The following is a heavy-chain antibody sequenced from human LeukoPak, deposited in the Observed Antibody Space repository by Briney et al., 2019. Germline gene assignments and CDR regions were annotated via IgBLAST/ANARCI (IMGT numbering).Heavy chain of an antibody. V-gene: IGHV3-23*01. CDR1: GFTFSSSA. J-gene: IGHJ4*02. Sequence: GGSLRLSCAASGFTFSSSAMSWVRQAPGKGLEWVSAISNNGGYTYYADSVQGRFTISRDNSKSTLCLQMNSLRAEDTAVYYCAKQLGYCSDGSCYFPYWGQGTLVTDSS. CDR2: ISNNGGYT. CDR3: AKQLGYCSDGSCYFPY. D-gene: IGHD2-15*01.